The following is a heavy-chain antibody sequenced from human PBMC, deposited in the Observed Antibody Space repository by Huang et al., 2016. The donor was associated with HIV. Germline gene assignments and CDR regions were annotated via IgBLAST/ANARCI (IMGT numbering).Heavy chain of an antibody. D-gene: IGHD2-15*01. CDR2: ISVYNGNT. J-gene: IGHJ4*02. CDR3: ARDREEDIVVMVPSASPTPFDY. Sequence: QVQLVQSGGEVKKSGASVKVSCKASGYTFASYGISWVRQAPGQGLEWMGWISVYNGNTNFAKMFQGRLTMTTEKSTSTAYMELRSLTSDDTAVYYCARDREEDIVVMVPSASPTPFDYWGQGTLVTVSS. V-gene: IGHV1-18*04. CDR1: GYTFASYG.